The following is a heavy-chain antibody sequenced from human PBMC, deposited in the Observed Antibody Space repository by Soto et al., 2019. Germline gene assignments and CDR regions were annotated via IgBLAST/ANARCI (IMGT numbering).Heavy chain of an antibody. Sequence: EVELVESGGGLVHPGGSLRLSCAASGFIFSSSWMSWVRQAPGKGLEWVANIKEDGREMYHVDSVKGRFTISRDNAKNSLYLQMNSLRAEDTAVYYCSRGVYFFDYWGQGILVTVSS. CDR2: IKEDGREM. CDR1: GFIFSSSW. J-gene: IGHJ4*02. V-gene: IGHV3-7*01. CDR3: SRGVYFFDY. D-gene: IGHD6-13*01.